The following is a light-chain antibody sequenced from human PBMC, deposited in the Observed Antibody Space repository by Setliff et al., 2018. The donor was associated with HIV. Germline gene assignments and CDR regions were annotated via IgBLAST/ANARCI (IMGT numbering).Light chain of an antibody. J-gene: IGLJ1*01. CDR3: SSYTCSIFYV. CDR2: DVS. V-gene: IGLV2-14*03. CDR1: SSDVGDYNY. Sequence: QSVLTQPASVSGSPGQSITISCTGTSSDVGDYNYVSWYQQHPGKAPKLMIYDVSKRPSGVSNRFSGSKSGNTASLTISGLQAEDEADYYRSSYTCSIFYVFGTGTKVTVL.